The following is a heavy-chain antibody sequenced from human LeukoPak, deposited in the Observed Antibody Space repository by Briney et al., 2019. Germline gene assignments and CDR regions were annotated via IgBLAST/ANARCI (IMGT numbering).Heavy chain of an antibody. Sequence: GGSLRLSCAAPGFTFDDYGMSWVRQAPGKGLEWVSGINWNGGSTGYADSVKGRFTISRDNAKNSLYLQMNSLRAEDTALYYCARGYYYDSSGYYYGHAYWGQGTLVTVSS. CDR1: GFTFDDYG. CDR3: ARGYYYDSSGYYYGHAY. V-gene: IGHV3-20*04. J-gene: IGHJ4*02. D-gene: IGHD3-22*01. CDR2: INWNGGST.